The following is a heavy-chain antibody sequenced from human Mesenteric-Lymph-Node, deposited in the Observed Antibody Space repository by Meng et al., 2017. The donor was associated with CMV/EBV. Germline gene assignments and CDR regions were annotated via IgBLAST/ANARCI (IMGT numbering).Heavy chain of an antibody. V-gene: IGHV5-51*01. CDR2: FSPADPDA. J-gene: IGHJ4*02. CDR1: GYNVIDYD. CDR3: ARHSMTTI. Sequence: KISCKAAGYNVIDYDIGWVRQIPGKGMEWMGIFSPADPDARYSPSFQGQVTISVDKSISTAYLQWSSLKASDTAIYYCARHSMTTIWGQGTLVTVSS. D-gene: IGHD5-24*01.